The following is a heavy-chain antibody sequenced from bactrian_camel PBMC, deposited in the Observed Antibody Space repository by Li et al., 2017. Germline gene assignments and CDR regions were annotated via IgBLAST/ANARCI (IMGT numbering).Heavy chain of an antibody. J-gene: IGHJ4*01. CDR2: IAPASGTT. D-gene: IGHD2*01. CDR1: GSGYISGTAC. Sequence: HVQLVESGGGSVNAGGSLTLSCAASGSGYISGTACMGWFRQVPGKEREGVAAIAPASGTTFYSDSEKGRFSISHVNANNTLHLQMNSLKPEDTAVYYCAEGRSVTSWLLREGHGPGTQVTVS. V-gene: IGHV3S54*01.